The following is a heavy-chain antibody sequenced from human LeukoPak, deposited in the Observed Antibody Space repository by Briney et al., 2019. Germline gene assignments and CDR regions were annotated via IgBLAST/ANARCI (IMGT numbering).Heavy chain of an antibody. Sequence: GGSLRPSCAASGFTFSSFDMHWVRQAPGKGLEWVSGIGTLLDTDYPDSLKGRFTISRENAKNSVFLQMNNVRAGDTAVYYCVRGRNNNYYDDSGYYPYWGQGTLVTVSS. CDR2: IGTLLDT. CDR3: VRGRNNNYYDDSGYYPY. D-gene: IGHD3-22*01. J-gene: IGHJ4*02. V-gene: IGHV3-13*01. CDR1: GFTFSSFD.